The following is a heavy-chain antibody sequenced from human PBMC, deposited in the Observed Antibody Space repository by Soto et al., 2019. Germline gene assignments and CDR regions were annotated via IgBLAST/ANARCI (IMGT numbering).Heavy chain of an antibody. CDR3: AKERVAVPGTRYHFDS. V-gene: IGHV3-23*04. Sequence: EVQLVESGGGLVQPGRSLRLSCAASGFTFDDYAMHWVRQAPGKGLEWVSTISATGTSTYYADSVKGRFTISRGNSRNTLYLQMNSLRAEDTAVYYCAKERVAVPGTRYHFDSWGQGTLVTVSS. D-gene: IGHD6-13*01. CDR1: GFTFDDYA. CDR2: ISATGTST. J-gene: IGHJ4*02.